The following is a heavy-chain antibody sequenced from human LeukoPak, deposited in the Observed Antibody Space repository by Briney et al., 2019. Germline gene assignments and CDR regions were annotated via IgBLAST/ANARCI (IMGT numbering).Heavy chain of an antibody. CDR2: ISGSSSYI. D-gene: IGHD5-12*01. J-gene: IGHJ5*02. Sequence: PGGSLRLSCAASGFTFSSYSMNWVRQAPGKGLEWVSSISGSSSYIYYADSVKGRFTISRDNAKNSLYLQMDSLRAEDTAVYYCARGDYDYFWFDPWGQGTLVTVSS. V-gene: IGHV3-21*01. CDR3: ARGDYDYFWFDP. CDR1: GFTFSSYS.